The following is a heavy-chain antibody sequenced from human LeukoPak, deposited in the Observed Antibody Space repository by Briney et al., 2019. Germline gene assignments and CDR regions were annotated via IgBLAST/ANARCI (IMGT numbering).Heavy chain of an antibody. CDR2: ISTYSGKT. V-gene: IGHV1-18*04. CDR3: ASLKGGY. CDR1: GYTFTTYG. Sequence: GASVKVSSMASGYTFTTYGISWVRQAPGQGLEWVGWISTYSGKTNYAQKVQGSVAMTTDTSTSTAYMELRSLSSARAAYDYSASLKGGYWGQETPMIVSS. J-gene: IGHJ4*02.